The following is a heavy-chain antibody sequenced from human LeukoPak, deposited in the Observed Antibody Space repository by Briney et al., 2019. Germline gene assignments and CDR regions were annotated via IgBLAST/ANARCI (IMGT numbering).Heavy chain of an antibody. CDR1: GGSFSGYY. J-gene: IGHJ4*02. CDR3: ARVTWGQWLTRGYFDY. Sequence: PSETLSLTCAVYGGSFSGYYWSWIRRPPGKGLEWIGEINHSGSTNYNPSRKSRVTISVDTSKNQFSLKLSSVTAADTAVYYCARVTWGQWLTRGYFDYWGQGTLVTVPS. CDR2: INHSGST. D-gene: IGHD6-19*01. V-gene: IGHV4-34*01.